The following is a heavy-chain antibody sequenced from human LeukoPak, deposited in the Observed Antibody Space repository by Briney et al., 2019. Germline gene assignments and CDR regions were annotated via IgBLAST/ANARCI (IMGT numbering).Heavy chain of an antibody. CDR2: INHSGGT. CDR3: ARGAMVRGIQYYMDV. Sequence: PSETLSLTCAVYGGSFSGYYWSWIRQPPGKGLEWIGEINHSGGTNYNPSLKSRVTISVDTSKNQFSLKLSSVTAVDTAVYYCARGAMVRGIQYYMDVWGKGTTVTISS. V-gene: IGHV4-34*01. D-gene: IGHD3-10*01. CDR1: GGSFSGYY. J-gene: IGHJ6*03.